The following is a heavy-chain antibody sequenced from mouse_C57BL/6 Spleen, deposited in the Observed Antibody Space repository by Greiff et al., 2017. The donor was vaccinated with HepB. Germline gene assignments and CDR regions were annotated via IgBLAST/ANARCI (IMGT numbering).Heavy chain of an antibody. CDR2: IHPNSGST. Sequence: QVQLQQPGAELVKPGASVKLSCKASGYTFTSYWMHWVKQRPGQGLEWIGMIHPNSGSTNYNEKFKSKATLTVDKSSSTAYMQLSSLTSEDSAVYSCARPLRGNSNPYYAMDYWGQGTSVTVSS. D-gene: IGHD2-1*01. CDR1: GYTFTSYW. CDR3: ARPLRGNSNPYYAMDY. J-gene: IGHJ4*01. V-gene: IGHV1-64*01.